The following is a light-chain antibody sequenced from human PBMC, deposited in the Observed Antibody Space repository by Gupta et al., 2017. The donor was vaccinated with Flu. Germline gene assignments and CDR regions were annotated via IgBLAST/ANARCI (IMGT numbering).Light chain of an antibody. CDR2: DVS. Sequence: QSVTISCTGTTSDIGVYNYVSWYQQHPGKAPNLIIYDVSKWPSGVPDRFSGSKSGNTASLTISGLQAEDEADYYCCSYAHDSYVFGTGTKVTVL. J-gene: IGLJ1*01. CDR1: TSDIGVYNY. V-gene: IGLV2-11*01. CDR3: CSYAHDSYV.